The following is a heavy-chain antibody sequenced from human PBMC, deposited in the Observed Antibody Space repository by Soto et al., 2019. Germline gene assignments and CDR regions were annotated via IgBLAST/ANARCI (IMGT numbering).Heavy chain of an antibody. CDR1: GFTFSSYG. J-gene: IGHJ6*02. CDR3: ARSPGYSGYDYYYYGMDV. Sequence: GGSLRLSCAASGFTFSSYGMHWVRQAPGKGLEWVAVIWYDGSNKYYADSVKGRFTISRDNSKNTLYLQMNSLRAEDTAVYYCARSPGYSGYDYYYYGMDVWGQGTTVTVSS. D-gene: IGHD5-12*01. CDR2: IWYDGSNK. V-gene: IGHV3-33*01.